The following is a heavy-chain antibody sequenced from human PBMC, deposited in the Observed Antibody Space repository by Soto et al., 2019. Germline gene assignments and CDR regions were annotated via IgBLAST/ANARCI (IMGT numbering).Heavy chain of an antibody. V-gene: IGHV1-8*02. CDR3: ARLKGYYDILTGYPRQLGMDV. Sequence: VPSQPIVCSCARYSISCVPRKRVQLGGWRGWMNPNSGNTGYAQKFQGRVTMTRNTSTSTAYMELSSLRSEDTAVYYCARLKGYYDILTGYPRQLGMDVWGQGTAVNVS. J-gene: IGHJ6*02. CDR2: MNPNSGNT. D-gene: IGHD3-9*01. CDR1: VCSCARYS.